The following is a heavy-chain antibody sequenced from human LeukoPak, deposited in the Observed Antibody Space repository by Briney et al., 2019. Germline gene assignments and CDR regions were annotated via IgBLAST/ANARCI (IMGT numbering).Heavy chain of an antibody. V-gene: IGHV3-53*01. J-gene: IGHJ4*02. CDR1: GFNVSNSY. CDR3: ARATLDN. Sequence: GGSPRLSCAASGFNVSNSYISWVRQAPGKGLEWVSVIYSGGSTKYADSVKARFTISRDNSKNTVYLQMNRLRADDTAVYYCARATLDNWGQGTLVTVSS. CDR2: IYSGGST.